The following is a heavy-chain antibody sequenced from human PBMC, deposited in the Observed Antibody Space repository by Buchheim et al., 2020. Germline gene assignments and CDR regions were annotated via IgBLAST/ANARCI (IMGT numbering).Heavy chain of an antibody. V-gene: IGHV3-7*01. CDR3: ARDERSLAARRYYYYYMDV. D-gene: IGHD6-6*01. J-gene: IGHJ6*03. CDR1: GFTFSSYW. CDR2: IKQDGSEK. Sequence: EVQLVESGGGLVQPGGSLRLSCAASGFTFSSYWMSWVRQAPGKGLEWVANIKQDGSEKYYVDSVKGRFTISRDNAKNSLYLQMNSLRAEDTAVYYCARDERSLAARRYYYYYMDVWGKGTT.